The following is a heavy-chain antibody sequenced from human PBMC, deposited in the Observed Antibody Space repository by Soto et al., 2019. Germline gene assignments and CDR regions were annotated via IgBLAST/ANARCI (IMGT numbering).Heavy chain of an antibody. Sequence: PGGSLRLSCAASGFTFSSYARSWVRQAPGKGLEWVSAISGSGGSTYYADSVKGRFTISRDNSKNTLYLQMNSLRAEDTAVYYCANPLLYSSGWYVPAPYFDYWGQGTLVTVSS. CDR2: ISGSGGST. CDR1: GFTFSSYA. V-gene: IGHV3-23*01. D-gene: IGHD6-19*01. J-gene: IGHJ4*02. CDR3: ANPLLYSSGWYVPAPYFDY.